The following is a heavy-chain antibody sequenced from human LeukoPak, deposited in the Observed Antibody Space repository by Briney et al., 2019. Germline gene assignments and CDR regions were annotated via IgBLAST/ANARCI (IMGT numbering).Heavy chain of an antibody. CDR2: IYHSGST. V-gene: IGHV4-59*12. D-gene: IGHD3-10*01. CDR3: ARDVGGSGSYGY. CDR1: GGSISSYY. J-gene: IGHJ4*02. Sequence: SETLSLTCTVSGGSISSYYWSWIRQPPGKGLEWIGYIYHSGSTYYNPSLKSRVTISVDRSKYQFSLKLSSVTAADTAVYYCARDVGGSGSYGYWGQGTLVTVSS.